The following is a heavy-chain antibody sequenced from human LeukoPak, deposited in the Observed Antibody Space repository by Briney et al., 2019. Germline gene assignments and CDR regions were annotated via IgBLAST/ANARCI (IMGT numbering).Heavy chain of an antibody. CDR2: IYYSGST. D-gene: IGHD2-2*01. CDR1: GGSISSSSYY. J-gene: IGHJ5*02. Sequence: SETLSLTCTVSGGSISSSSYYWGWIRQPPGKGPEWIGSIYYSGSTYYNPSLKSRVTISVVTSKNQFSLELSSVTAADTAVYYCARIYCSSTSCNGEGFDPWGQGTLVTVSS. V-gene: IGHV4-39*01. CDR3: ARIYCSSTSCNGEGFDP.